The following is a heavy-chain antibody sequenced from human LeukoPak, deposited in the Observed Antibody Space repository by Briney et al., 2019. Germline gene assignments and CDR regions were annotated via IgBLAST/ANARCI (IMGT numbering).Heavy chain of an antibody. CDR2: IYYSGST. J-gene: IGHJ4*02. CDR1: GGSISSSSYY. D-gene: IGHD1-26*01. CDR3: ARKVGATAVDY. Sequence: SETLSLTCTVSGGSISSSSYYWGWIRQPPGKGLEWIGSIYYSGSTYYNPSLKSRVTISVDTSKNQFSLKLSSVTAADTAVYYCARKVGATAVDYWGQGTLVTVSS. V-gene: IGHV4-39*01.